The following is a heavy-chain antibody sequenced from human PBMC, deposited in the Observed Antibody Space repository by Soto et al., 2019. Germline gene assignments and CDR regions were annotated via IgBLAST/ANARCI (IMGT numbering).Heavy chain of an antibody. CDR1: GFIFSNYW. V-gene: IGHV3-7*05. CDR3: ARIEFIAATGALGAFDI. D-gene: IGHD6-13*01. Sequence: EVQLVESGGGLVQPGGSLRLSCAASGFIFSNYWMSWVRQAPGKGLEWVATIKQDGSQKYYVDSVNGRFTISRDNAKKSLSLQMDSQRAEDTAVYYCARIEFIAATGALGAFDIWGQGTMVTVSS. CDR2: IKQDGSQK. J-gene: IGHJ3*02.